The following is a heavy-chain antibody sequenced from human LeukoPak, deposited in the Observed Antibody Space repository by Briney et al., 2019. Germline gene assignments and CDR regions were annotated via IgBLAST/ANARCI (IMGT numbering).Heavy chain of an antibody. CDR1: GGTFSSYA. J-gene: IGHJ4*02. D-gene: IGHD1-26*01. V-gene: IGHV1-69*06. CDR3: ARGRDSGSYNY. Sequence: ASVKVSCKASGGTFSSYAISWGRQAPGQGLEWMGGIIPIFGTANYAQKFQGRVTITADKSTSTAYMELSSLRSEDTAVYYCARGRDSGSYNYWGQGTLVTVSS. CDR2: IIPIFGTA.